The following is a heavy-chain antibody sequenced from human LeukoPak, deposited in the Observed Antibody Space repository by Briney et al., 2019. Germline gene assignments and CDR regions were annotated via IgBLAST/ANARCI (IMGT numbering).Heavy chain of an antibody. D-gene: IGHD3-22*01. V-gene: IGHV4-4*07. J-gene: IGHJ3*02. Sequence: SETLSLTCTVSGGSISSYYWSWIRQPAGKGLEWIGRIYTSGSTNYNPSLKSRVTMSVDTSKNQFSLKLSSVTAADTAVYYCARDRGDSSGYYYLSDAFDIWGQETMVTVSS. CDR1: GGSISSYY. CDR3: ARDRGDSSGYYYLSDAFDI. CDR2: IYTSGST.